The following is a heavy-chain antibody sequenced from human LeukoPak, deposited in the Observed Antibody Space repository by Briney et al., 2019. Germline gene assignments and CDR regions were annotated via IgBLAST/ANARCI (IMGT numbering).Heavy chain of an antibody. CDR1: GGTFSSYA. CDR3: ARGSYRGVPAASSFVY. CDR2: IIPIFGTA. D-gene: IGHD2-2*01. V-gene: IGHV1-69*05. Sequence: ASVKVSCKASGGTFSSYAISWVRQAPGQGLEWMGGIIPIFGTANYAQKFQGRVTITTDESTSTAYMELSSLRSEDTAVYYCARGSYRGVPAASSFVYWGQGTLVTVSS. J-gene: IGHJ4*02.